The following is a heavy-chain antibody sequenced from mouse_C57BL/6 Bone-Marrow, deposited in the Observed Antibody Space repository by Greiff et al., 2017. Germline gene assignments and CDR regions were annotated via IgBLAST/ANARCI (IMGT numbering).Heavy chain of an antibody. CDR3: ARRARRHAIDY. CDR1: GYTFTRYG. D-gene: IGHD2-12*01. J-gene: IGHJ4*01. Sequence: QVQLQQSGAELARPGASVKLSCKASGYTFTRYGLSWVKQSTGQGLEWIGEIYPSSGNTYYNEKFTGKATLTADKSSSTAYMELRSLTSEDTAVYVCARRARRHAIDYWGQGTTVTVSS. V-gene: IGHV1-81*01. CDR2: IYPSSGNT.